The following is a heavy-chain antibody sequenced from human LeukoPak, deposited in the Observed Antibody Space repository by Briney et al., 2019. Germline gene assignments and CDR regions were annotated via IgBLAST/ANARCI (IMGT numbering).Heavy chain of an antibody. CDR2: INHSGST. V-gene: IGHV4-34*01. J-gene: IGHJ4*02. Sequence: PSETLSLTCAVYGGSFSGYYWSWIRQPPGKGLEWIGEINHSGSTNYNPSLKSRVTISVDTSKNQFSLKLSSVTAADTAVCYCARDPYGFDYWGQGTLVTVSS. CDR1: GGSFSGYY. CDR3: ARDPYGFDY. D-gene: IGHD3-10*01.